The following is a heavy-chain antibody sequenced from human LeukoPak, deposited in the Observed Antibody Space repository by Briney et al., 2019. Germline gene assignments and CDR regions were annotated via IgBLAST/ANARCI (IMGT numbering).Heavy chain of an antibody. CDR1: AYSINIGYY. Sequence: SETLSLTCAVSAYSINIGYYWGWIRQPPGKGLEWIVSFYHSGSTYYNSSLKSRVTLSVDTSKNQFSLKMSSVTAADTAMYYCARGVGTGPIDCWGQGTLVTVSS. CDR3: ARGVGTGPIDC. CDR2: FYHSGST. V-gene: IGHV4-38-2*01. D-gene: IGHD1/OR15-1a*01. J-gene: IGHJ4*02.